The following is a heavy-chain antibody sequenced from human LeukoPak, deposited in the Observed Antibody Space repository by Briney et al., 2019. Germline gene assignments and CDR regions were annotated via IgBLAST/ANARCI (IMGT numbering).Heavy chain of an antibody. J-gene: IGHJ4*02. D-gene: IGHD6-13*01. CDR3: AKVRGSSWYGGLDY. CDR1: GFTFSSYG. V-gene: IGHV3-30*18. CDR2: ISYDGSNK. Sequence: PGGSLRLCCAASGFTFSSYGMHWVRQAPGKGLEWVAVISYDGSNKYYADSVKGRFTISRDNSKNTLYLQMNSLRAEDTAVYYCAKVRGSSWYGGLDYWGQGTLVTVSS.